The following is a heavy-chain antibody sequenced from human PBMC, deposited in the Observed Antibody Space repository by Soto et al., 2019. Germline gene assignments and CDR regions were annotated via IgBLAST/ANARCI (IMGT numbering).Heavy chain of an antibody. CDR3: ARDFYDSNKLYYYGMDV. D-gene: IGHD3-22*01. CDR2: ISSSSYI. Sequence: GGSLRLSCAASGFTFSSYSMNWVRQAPGKGLEWVSSISSSSYIYYADSVKGRFTISRDNAKNSLYLQMNSLRAEDTAVYYCARDFYDSNKLYYYGMDVWGQGTTVTVSS. V-gene: IGHV3-21*01. J-gene: IGHJ6*02. CDR1: GFTFSSYS.